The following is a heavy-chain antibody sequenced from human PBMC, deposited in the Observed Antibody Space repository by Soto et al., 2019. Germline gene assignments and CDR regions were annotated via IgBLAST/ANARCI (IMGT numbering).Heavy chain of an antibody. D-gene: IGHD3-22*01. CDR3: AKDTYLDYSDSSGYYPWYYYGLDV. CDR2: ISGSGDST. Sequence: EVQLVESGGGLVQPGRSLRLSCAASGFTFDDYAMHWVRQAPGKGLEWVSGISGSGDSTYYADSVKGRFAISRDNSKNTLYLQMNSLRAEDTAVYYCAKDTYLDYSDSSGYYPWYYYGLDVWGQGTTDTVSS. CDR1: GFTFDDYA. V-gene: IGHV3-23*04. J-gene: IGHJ6*02.